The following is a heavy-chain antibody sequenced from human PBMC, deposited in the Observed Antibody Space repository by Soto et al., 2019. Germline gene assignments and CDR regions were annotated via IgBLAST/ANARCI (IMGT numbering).Heavy chain of an antibody. D-gene: IGHD1-7*01. Sequence: QVQLQESGPGLVKPSQTLSLTCTVSGGSISSGDYYWSWIRQPPGKGLEWIGYIYYSGSTYYNPSLKSRVTISVDTSKNQFSLKLSSVTAADTAVYYCARVGPANNWNSPGGYFQHWGQGTLVTVSS. CDR2: IYYSGST. J-gene: IGHJ1*01. V-gene: IGHV4-30-4*01. CDR1: GGSISSGDYY. CDR3: ARVGPANNWNSPGGYFQH.